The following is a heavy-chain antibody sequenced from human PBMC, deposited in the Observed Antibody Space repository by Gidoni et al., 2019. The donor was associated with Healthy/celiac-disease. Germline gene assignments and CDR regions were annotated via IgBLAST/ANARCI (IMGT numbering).Heavy chain of an antibody. CDR2: ISGSGVST. Sequence: EVQLLESGGGLVQPGGSLRLSCAASGVTFSSYAMSWVRQAPGKGLEWVPAISGSGVSTYYADSVKGRFTISRDNSKNTLYLQMNSLRAEDTAVYYCATNDYGVLGYFDYWGQGTLVTVSS. J-gene: IGHJ4*02. CDR3: ATNDYGVLGYFDY. V-gene: IGHV3-23*01. D-gene: IGHD4-17*01. CDR1: GVTFSSYA.